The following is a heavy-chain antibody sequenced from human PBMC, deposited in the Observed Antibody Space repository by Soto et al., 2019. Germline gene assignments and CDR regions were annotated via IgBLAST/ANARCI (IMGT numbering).Heavy chain of an antibody. CDR3: PTGGADYDSSGYPDY. J-gene: IGHJ4*02. V-gene: IGHV4-31*03. CDR2: IYYSGST. Sequence: PSETLSLTCTVSGGSISSGGYYWSWIRQHPGKGLEWIGYIYYSGSTYYNPSLKSRVTISVDTSKNQFSLKLSSVTAADTAVYYCPTGGADYDSSGYPDYWGQGTLVTVSS. D-gene: IGHD3-22*01. CDR1: GGSISSGGYY.